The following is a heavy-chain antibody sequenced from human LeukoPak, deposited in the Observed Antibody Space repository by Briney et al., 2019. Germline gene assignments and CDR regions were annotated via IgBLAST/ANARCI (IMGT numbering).Heavy chain of an antibody. CDR3: ARGVRFLARGGSRFDY. Sequence: ASVKVSCKASGYTFTGYYMHWVRQAPGQGLEWMGWINPNSGGTNYAQKFQGRVTMTRDTSISTAYMELSRLSSDDTAVYYCARGVRFLARGGSRFDYWGQGTLVTVSS. CDR2: INPNSGGT. D-gene: IGHD3-3*01. CDR1: GYTFTGYY. V-gene: IGHV1-2*02. J-gene: IGHJ4*02.